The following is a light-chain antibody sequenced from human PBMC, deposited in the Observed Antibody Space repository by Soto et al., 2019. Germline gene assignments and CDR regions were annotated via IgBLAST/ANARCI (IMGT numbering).Light chain of an antibody. Sequence: QSALTQPGSVSGSPGQSVTISCTGTSSDVGGYNYVSWYQQHPGKAPKVMIYDVSKRPSGVPDRFSGSKSGNTASLTISGLQAEDEADYYCRPYAGSYNVVFGGGTKVTVL. V-gene: IGLV2-11*01. J-gene: IGLJ2*01. CDR1: SSDVGGYNY. CDR3: RPYAGSYNVV. CDR2: DVS.